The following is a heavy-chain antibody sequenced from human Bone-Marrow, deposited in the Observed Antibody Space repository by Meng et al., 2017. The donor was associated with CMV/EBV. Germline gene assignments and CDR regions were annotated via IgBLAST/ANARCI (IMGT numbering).Heavy chain of an antibody. Sequence: GESLKISCAASGFTFSSYAMHWVRQAPGKGLEWVAVISYDGSNKYYADSVKGRFTISRDNSKNTLYLQMNSLRAEDTAVYYCARRRNYDFWSGYSRLDYWGQGTLVIVSS. J-gene: IGHJ4*02. V-gene: IGHV3-30*04. CDR1: GFTFSSYA. CDR2: ISYDGSNK. CDR3: ARRRNYDFWSGYSRLDY. D-gene: IGHD3-3*01.